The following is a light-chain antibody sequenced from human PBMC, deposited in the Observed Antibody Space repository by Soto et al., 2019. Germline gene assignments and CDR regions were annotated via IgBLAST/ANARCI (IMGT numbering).Light chain of an antibody. J-gene: IGKJ5*01. CDR3: HQRTNWPIT. CDR1: QNIGTY. Sequence: ETVLTQSPASLCLSPGQRATLPCRASQNIGTYLAWYQQKPGQAPRLLIYDASNRATGIPARFSGSGSGTDFTLTISSLEPEDFAVYYCHQRTNWPITFGQGTRLEIK. CDR2: DAS. V-gene: IGKV3-11*01.